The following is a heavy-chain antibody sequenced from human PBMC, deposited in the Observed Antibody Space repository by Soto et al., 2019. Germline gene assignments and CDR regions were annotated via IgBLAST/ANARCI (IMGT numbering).Heavy chain of an antibody. CDR2: ISAYNGNT. Sequence: ASVKVSCKASGYTFTSYGISWVRQAPGQGLEWKGWISAYNGNTNYAQKLQGRVTMTTDTFTSTAYMELRSLRSDYTAVYYCARDEQSRYYYFWSGYYDGVRGYYYYGMDVWGQGTTVTVSS. CDR1: GYTFTSYG. D-gene: IGHD3-3*01. J-gene: IGHJ6*02. V-gene: IGHV1-18*01. CDR3: ARDEQSRYYYFWSGYYDGVRGYYYYGMDV.